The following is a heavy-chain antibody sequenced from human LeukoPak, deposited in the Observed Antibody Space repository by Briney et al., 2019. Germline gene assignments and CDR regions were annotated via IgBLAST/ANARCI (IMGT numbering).Heavy chain of an antibody. CDR2: ISSSSSTI. Sequence: PGGSLRLSCAASGFTFSSYSMNWVRQAPGKGLEWVSYISSSSSTIYYADSVKGRFTISRDNAKNSLYLQMNSLRAEDTAVYYCATQLELRIFDYWGQGTLVTVSS. CDR1: GFTFSSYS. D-gene: IGHD1-7*01. J-gene: IGHJ4*02. CDR3: ATQLELRIFDY. V-gene: IGHV3-48*01.